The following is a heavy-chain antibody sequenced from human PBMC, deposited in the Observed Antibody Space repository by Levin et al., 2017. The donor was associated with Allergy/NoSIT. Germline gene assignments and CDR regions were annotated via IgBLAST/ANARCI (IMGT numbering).Heavy chain of an antibody. J-gene: IGHJ4*02. CDR2: IYYSGST. Sequence: SETLSLTCTVSGGSISSYYWSWIRQPPGKGLEWIGYIYYSGSTNYNPSLKSRVTISVDTSKNQFSLKLSSVTAADTAVYYCARHKGDYGDYYFDYWGQGTLVTVSS. D-gene: IGHD4-17*01. V-gene: IGHV4-59*08. CDR3: ARHKGDYGDYYFDY. CDR1: GGSISSYY.